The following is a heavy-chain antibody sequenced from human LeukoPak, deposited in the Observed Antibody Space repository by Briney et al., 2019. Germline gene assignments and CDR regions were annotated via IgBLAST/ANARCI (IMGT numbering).Heavy chain of an antibody. CDR1: GFTFSSNA. V-gene: IGHV3-23*01. D-gene: IGHD6-6*01. J-gene: IGHJ4*02. CDR3: ARHITARTPYDFDY. CDR2: ISYSGGST. Sequence: GGSLRLSCAASGFTFSSNAMSSVRQAPGKGLEWVSGISYSGGSTYYADSVKGRFTISRDNSKNTLYLQMNSLRAGDTAVYYCARHITARTPYDFDYWGQGTLVTVSS.